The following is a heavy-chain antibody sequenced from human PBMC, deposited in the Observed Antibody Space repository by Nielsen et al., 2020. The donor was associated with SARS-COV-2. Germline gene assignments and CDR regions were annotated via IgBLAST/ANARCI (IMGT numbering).Heavy chain of an antibody. V-gene: IGHV4-39*07. CDR1: GGSISSSTEF. Sequence: SETLSLICTVSGGSISSSTEFWGWIRQPPGKGLEWIGTIYYSGITYHNPSLKSRVTISVDTSESQFSLRLSSVTAADTAVYYCARVKAGRGNALDYWGQGTLVTVSS. CDR3: ARVKAGRGNALDY. D-gene: IGHD4-23*01. CDR2: IYYSGIT. J-gene: IGHJ4*02.